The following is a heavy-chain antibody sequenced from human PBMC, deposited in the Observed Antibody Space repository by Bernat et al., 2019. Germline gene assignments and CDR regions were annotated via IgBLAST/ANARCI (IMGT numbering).Heavy chain of an antibody. Sequence: EVQLVESGGGLVQPGGSLRLSCAASGFTFSSYPMNWIRQASGKGLEWLSYISSSGSTIYYADSVKGRFTISRDNAKNSLYLEMKSLRGEDTAVYYCLRTSAGDIWGQGTMVTVSS. D-gene: IGHD3-10*01. CDR2: ISSSGSTI. V-gene: IGHV3-48*03. CDR1: GFTFSSYP. CDR3: LRTSAGDI. J-gene: IGHJ3*02.